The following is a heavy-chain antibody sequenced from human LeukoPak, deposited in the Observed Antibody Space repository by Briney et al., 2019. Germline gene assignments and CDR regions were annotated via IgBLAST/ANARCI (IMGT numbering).Heavy chain of an antibody. CDR1: GGSISSYY. CDR2: IYYSGST. CDR3: ARQRGYSYGYGSYYFDY. V-gene: IGHV4-59*08. J-gene: IGHJ4*02. D-gene: IGHD5-18*01. Sequence: SETLSLTCTVSGGSISSYYWSWIRQPPGKGLEWIGYIYYSGSTNYNPSLKSRVTISVDTSKDQFSLKLSSVTAADTAVYYCARQRGYSYGYGSYYFDYWGQGTLVTVSS.